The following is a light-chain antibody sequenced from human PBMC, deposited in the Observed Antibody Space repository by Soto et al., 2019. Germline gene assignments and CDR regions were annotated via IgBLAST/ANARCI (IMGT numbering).Light chain of an antibody. CDR3: QHSNCYSEA. J-gene: IGKJ1*01. Sequence: DTQLSQAPSFLSASERERVSITCRASQAISSYLAWYQQKPVRAPKLLIYAASTLQSGVPSRFSGSGSGTEFTLTITVRQRDGFVTYCSQHSNCYSEAFGQATKVDI. CDR1: QAISSY. CDR2: AAS. V-gene: IGKV1-9*01.